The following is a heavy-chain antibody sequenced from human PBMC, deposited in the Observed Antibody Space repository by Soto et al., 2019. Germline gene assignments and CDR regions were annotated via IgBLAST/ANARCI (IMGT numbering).Heavy chain of an antibody. CDR1: GGTFRDYY. CDR2: INHSGST. CDR3: ATMRSDYDSSGYYYVSGAQ. Sequence: PSQTQPLTCAVYGGTFRDYYWSWSRQPPGKGLEWIGEINHSGSTNYNPSLKSRVSLSVDTSKNQFSLKLSSVTAADTAVYYCATMRSDYDSSGYYYVSGAQWGQGTLVIVS. V-gene: IGHV4-34*08. J-gene: IGHJ4*02. D-gene: IGHD3-22*01.